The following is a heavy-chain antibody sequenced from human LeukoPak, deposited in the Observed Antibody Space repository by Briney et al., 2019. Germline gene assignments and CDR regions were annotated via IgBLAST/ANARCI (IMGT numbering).Heavy chain of an antibody. CDR1: GYTLTELS. J-gene: IGHJ3*02. V-gene: IGHV1-69*05. CDR3: ARSQVADAFDI. Sequence: SVKVSCKVSGYTLTELSMHWVRQAPGKGLEWMGGIIPIFGTANYAQKFQGRVTITTDESTSTASMELSSLRSEDTAVYYCARSQVADAFDIWGQGTMVTVSS. D-gene: IGHD5-12*01. CDR2: IIPIFGTA.